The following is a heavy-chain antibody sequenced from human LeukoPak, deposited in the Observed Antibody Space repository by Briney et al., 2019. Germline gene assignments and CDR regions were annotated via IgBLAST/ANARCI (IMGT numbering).Heavy chain of an antibody. Sequence: SETLSLTCTVSGGSISSGDYYWSWIRQPPGKGLEWIGYIYYSGSTYYNPSLKSRVTISVDTSKNQFSLKLSSVTAADTAVYYCARGGDYYDSSGPFDYWGQGTLVTVSS. CDR3: ARGGDYYDSSGPFDY. D-gene: IGHD3-22*01. V-gene: IGHV4-30-4*01. CDR1: GGSISSGDYY. CDR2: IYYSGST. J-gene: IGHJ4*02.